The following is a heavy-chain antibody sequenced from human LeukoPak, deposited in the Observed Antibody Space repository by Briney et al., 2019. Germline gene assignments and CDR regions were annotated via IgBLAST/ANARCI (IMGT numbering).Heavy chain of an antibody. CDR3: AKESGSSTDFDY. J-gene: IGHJ4*02. V-gene: IGHV3-23*01. D-gene: IGHD2-2*01. Sequence: GGSLRLSCAASGFTFSSYAMSWVRQAPGKGLEWVSAISGSGGNTYYADSVKGPFTISRDNSKNTLYVQMNSLRAEDTAVYYCAKESGSSTDFDYWGQGTLVTVSS. CDR1: GFTFSSYA. CDR2: ISGSGGNT.